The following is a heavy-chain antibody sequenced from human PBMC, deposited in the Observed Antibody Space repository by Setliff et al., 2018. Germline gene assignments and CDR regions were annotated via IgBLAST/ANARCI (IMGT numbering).Heavy chain of an antibody. J-gene: IGHJ4*02. CDR2: IYPGDSDT. D-gene: IGHD5-12*01. CDR3: ARRGLIYSGYDKYYFDY. Sequence: GESLKISCKGSGYSFTSYWIGWVRQMPGKGLEWMEIIYPGDSDTRYSPSFQGQVTISADKSISTAYLQWSSLKASDTAMYYCARRGLIYSGYDKYYFDYWGQGTLVTVSS. V-gene: IGHV5-51*01. CDR1: GYSFTSYW.